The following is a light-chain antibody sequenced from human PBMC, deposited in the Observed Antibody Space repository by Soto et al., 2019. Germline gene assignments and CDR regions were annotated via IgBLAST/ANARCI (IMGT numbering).Light chain of an antibody. CDR3: SSPTTSSSYV. V-gene: IGLV2-14*01. Sequence: QSVLTEPACVSGSPGELIRICGTGTSSEVGGYIFVSCCQKHQDKDPKNMIYTVTRRTSGDSYRFHRSKSGNSASLTISALPAEDEADYYCSSPTTSSSYVFGSGTTVTVL. CDR2: TVT. CDR1: SSEVGGYIF. J-gene: IGLJ1*01.